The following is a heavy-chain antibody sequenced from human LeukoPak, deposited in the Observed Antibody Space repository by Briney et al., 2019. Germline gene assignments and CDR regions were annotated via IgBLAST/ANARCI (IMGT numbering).Heavy chain of an antibody. D-gene: IGHD6-19*01. J-gene: IGHJ4*02. V-gene: IGHV3-23*01. CDR3: SSSVFYSSGWYGGY. CDR1: GFTFCSYA. CDR2: ISATGGNT. Sequence: GGSLRLSCAASGFTFCSYAMSWVRQAPGKGLEWVSLISATGGNTYYADSVKGRFTISRDNSKNTLYLHMNSLRAEDTAIYYCSSSVFYSSGWYGGYWGQGTLVTVSS.